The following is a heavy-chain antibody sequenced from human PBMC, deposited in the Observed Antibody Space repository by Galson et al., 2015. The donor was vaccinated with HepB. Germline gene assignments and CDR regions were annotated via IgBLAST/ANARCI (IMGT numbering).Heavy chain of an antibody. CDR3: AKLSGVSARGKYYFDS. V-gene: IGHV3-53*01. CDR2: ISGSGGA. J-gene: IGHJ4*02. CDR1: GFTVSNNY. Sequence: SLRLSCAASGFTVSNNYMSWVRQAPGKGLEWVSAISGSGGAYYADSVKGRFTISRDNSKNTLYLQMNSLRAEDTAVYYCAKLSGVSARGKYYFDSWGQGTLATVSS. D-gene: IGHD2-15*01.